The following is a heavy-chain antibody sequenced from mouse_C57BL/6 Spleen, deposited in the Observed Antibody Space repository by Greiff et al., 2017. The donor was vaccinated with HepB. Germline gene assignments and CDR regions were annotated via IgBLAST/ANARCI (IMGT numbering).Heavy chain of an antibody. CDR1: GYTFTSYW. J-gene: IGHJ2*01. Sequence: VQLQQPGAELVKPGASVKMSCKASGYTFTSYWITWVKQRPGQGLEWIGAIYPGSGSTNYNEKFKIKATLTVDTSSSTAYMQLSSLTSEDSAVYYCARSRAYDGYYCFFYLDYWGQGTTLTVSS. CDR3: ARSRAYDGYYCFFYLDY. CDR2: IYPGSGST. D-gene: IGHD2-3*01. V-gene: IGHV1-55*01.